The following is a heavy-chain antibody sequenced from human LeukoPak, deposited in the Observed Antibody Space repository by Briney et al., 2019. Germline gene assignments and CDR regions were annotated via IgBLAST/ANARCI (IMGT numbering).Heavy chain of an antibody. J-gene: IGHJ4*02. CDR3: ARSLLRFLEWLEFDY. CDR2: INPNSGGT. V-gene: IGHV1-2*06. D-gene: IGHD3-3*01. Sequence: ASVKVSCKASGYTFTSYDINWVRQATGQGLEWMGRINPNSGGTNYAQKFQGRVTMTRDTSISTAYMELSRLRSDDTAVYYCARSLLRFLEWLEFDYWGQGTLVTVSS. CDR1: GYTFTSYD.